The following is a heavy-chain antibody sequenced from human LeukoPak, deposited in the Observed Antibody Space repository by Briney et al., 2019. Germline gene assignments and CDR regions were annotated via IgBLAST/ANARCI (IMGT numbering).Heavy chain of an antibody. J-gene: IGHJ4*02. CDR1: GGSISSYY. D-gene: IGHD3-10*01. CDR3: AREKPPNYYGSGSYLHY. CDR2: IYTSGST. V-gene: IGHV4-4*07. Sequence: SETLSLTCTVSGGSISSYYWSWIRQPAGKGLEWIGRIYTSGSTNYNLSLKSRVTMSVDTSENQFSLKLSSVTAADTAVYYCAREKPPNYYGSGSYLHYWGQGTLVTVSS.